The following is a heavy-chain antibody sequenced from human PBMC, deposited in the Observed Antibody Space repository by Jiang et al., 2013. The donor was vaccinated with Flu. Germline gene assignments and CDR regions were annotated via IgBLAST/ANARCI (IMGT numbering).Heavy chain of an antibody. J-gene: IGHJ5*02. CDR1: GFTFSSYA. CDR3: TKHYCSGGSCYFGPGDWFDP. V-gene: IGHV3-23*01. CDR2: ISGSGGST. Sequence: LLESGGGLVQPGGSLRLSCAASGFTFSSYAMSWVRQAPGKGLEWVSAISGSGGSTYYADSVKGRFTISRDNSKNTLYLQMNSLRAEDTAVYYCTKHYCSGGSCYFGPGDWFDPWGQGTLVTVSS. D-gene: IGHD2-15*01.